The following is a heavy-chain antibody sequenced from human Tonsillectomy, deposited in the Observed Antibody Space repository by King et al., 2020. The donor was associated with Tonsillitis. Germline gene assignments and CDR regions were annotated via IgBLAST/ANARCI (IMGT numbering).Heavy chain of an antibody. CDR2: MNPNSGNT. V-gene: IGHV1-8*01. Sequence: VQLVQAGAEVKKPGASVKVSCKASGYTFTSYDINGVRQATGQGLEWMGWMNPNSGNTDHAHKFQGRVTMTRTTSISPAYMELSSLRSEDTAVFYCAGGRPKNRNYYYGMDVWGQGTTVTVSS. J-gene: IGHJ6*02. CDR1: GYTFTSYD. D-gene: IGHD2/OR15-2a*01. CDR3: AGGRPKNRNYYYGMDV.